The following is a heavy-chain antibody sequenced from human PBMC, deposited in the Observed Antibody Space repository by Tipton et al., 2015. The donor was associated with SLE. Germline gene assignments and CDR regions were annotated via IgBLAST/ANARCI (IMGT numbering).Heavy chain of an antibody. CDR2: IYHTGST. Sequence: TLSLTCTVSGSSISSNYYWGWIRQAPGKGLDWIGSIYHTGSTYPNPSLKSRVTISVHESNNHFSLNLNSVTAADTAMYYCARVTIGPANWGNWFDPWGQGSLVTVSS. CDR1: GSSISSNYY. CDR3: ARVTIGPANWGNWFDP. J-gene: IGHJ5*02. D-gene: IGHD7-27*01. V-gene: IGHV4-38-2*02.